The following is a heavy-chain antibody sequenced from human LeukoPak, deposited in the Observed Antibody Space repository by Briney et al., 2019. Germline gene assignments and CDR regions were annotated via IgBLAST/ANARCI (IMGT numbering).Heavy chain of an antibody. V-gene: IGHV4-30-2*01. CDR2: IYHSGST. CDR1: GGSISSGGYY. Sequence: PSQTLSLTCTVYGGSISSGGYYWSWIRQPPGKGLEWIGYIYHSGSTYYNPSLKSRVTISVDRSKNQFSLKLSSVTAADTAVYYCARDKSLDYWGQGTLVTVSS. CDR3: ARDKSLDY. J-gene: IGHJ4*02.